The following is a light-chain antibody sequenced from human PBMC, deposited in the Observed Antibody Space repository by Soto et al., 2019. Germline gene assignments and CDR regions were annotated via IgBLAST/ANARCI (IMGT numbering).Light chain of an antibody. CDR3: AAWDDSLNGPV. V-gene: IGLV1-44*01. J-gene: IGLJ2*01. Sequence: QSVLTQPPSASGTPGQRVTISCSGSSSNIGRNTVNWYQQLPGTAPKLLIYSENQRPSGVPDRFSGSKSGTSASLAVSGLQSEDEADYYCAAWDDSLNGPVFGGGTQLTVL. CDR1: SSNIGRNT. CDR2: SEN.